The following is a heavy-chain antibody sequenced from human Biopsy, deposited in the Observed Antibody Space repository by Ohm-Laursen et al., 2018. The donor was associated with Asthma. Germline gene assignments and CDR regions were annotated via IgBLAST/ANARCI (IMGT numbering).Heavy chain of an antibody. CDR3: ARTYFDFLTGQVHDAFAL. J-gene: IGHJ3*01. V-gene: IGHV1-3*01. CDR2: INAANGNT. Sequence: EALVKVSCKASGYTFINYAIHWVRQAPGHSLEWMGWINAANGNTKYSQKFQGRLTISRDTSASTAYMDLSSLRSEDTAVYYCARTYFDFLTGQVHDAFALWGQGTIVTVSS. CDR1: GYTFINYA. D-gene: IGHD3-9*01.